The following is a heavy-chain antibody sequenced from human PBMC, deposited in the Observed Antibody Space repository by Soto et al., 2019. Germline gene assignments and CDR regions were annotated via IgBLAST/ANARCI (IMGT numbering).Heavy chain of an antibody. J-gene: IGHJ3*01. Sequence: DVLLLESGGGLVQPGGSLRLSCAASGFTFSNYAMNWVRQAPGKGLEWVSVISATGDTTDYADSVKGRFTISRDNSKNTLYLQMNSLRVDDTAVYYCATEGSAWYSRASFDFWGQGTMVTVSS. CDR3: ATEGSAWYSRASFDF. CDR1: GFTFSNYA. V-gene: IGHV3-23*01. CDR2: ISATGDTT. D-gene: IGHD6-19*01.